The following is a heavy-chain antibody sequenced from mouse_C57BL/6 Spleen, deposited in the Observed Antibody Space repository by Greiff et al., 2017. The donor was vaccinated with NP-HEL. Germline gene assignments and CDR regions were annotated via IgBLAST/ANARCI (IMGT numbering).Heavy chain of an antibody. J-gene: IGHJ4*01. D-gene: IGHD1-1*01. V-gene: IGHV1-50*01. CDR2: IDPSDSYT. Sequence: QVQLKQPGAELVKPGASVKLSCKASGYTFTSYWMQWVKQRPGQGLEWIGEIDPSDSYTNYNQKFKGKATLTVDTSSSTAYMQLSSLTSEDSAVYYCARYYGYYYAMDYWGQGTSVTVSS. CDR3: ARYYGYYYAMDY. CDR1: GYTFTSYW.